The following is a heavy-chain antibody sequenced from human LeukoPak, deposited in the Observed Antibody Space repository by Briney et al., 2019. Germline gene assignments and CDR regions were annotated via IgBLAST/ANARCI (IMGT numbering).Heavy chain of an antibody. J-gene: IGHJ4*02. Sequence: GSVKVSCKASGYTFSGYYMHWVRQAPGQGLEWMGWINPNSGGTNYAQKFQGRVTITRDTSISTVYMELSSLRSDDTAVYYCTREDFWGQGTLITVSS. CDR2: INPNSGGT. CDR3: TREDF. CDR1: GYTFSGYY. V-gene: IGHV1-2*02.